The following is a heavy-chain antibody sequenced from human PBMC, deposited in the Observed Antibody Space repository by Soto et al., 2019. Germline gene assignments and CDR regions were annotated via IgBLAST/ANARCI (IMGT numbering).Heavy chain of an antibody. D-gene: IGHD3-16*02. J-gene: IGHJ6*02. CDR1: GFTFSSYG. CDR2: ISYDGSNK. V-gene: IGHV3-30*18. CDR3: AKDSFGGVIVSLVMDV. Sequence: GGSLRLSCAASGFTFSSYGMHWVRQAPGKGLEWVAVISYDGSNKYYADSVKGRFTISRDNSKNTLYLQMNSLRAEDTAVYYCAKDSFGGVIVSLVMDVWGQGTTVTVSS.